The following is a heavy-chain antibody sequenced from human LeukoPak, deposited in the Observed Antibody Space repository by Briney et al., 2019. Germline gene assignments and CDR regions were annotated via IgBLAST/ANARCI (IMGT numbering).Heavy chain of an antibody. CDR2: VYYTGSN. D-gene: IGHD5-24*01. J-gene: IGHJ4*02. V-gene: IGHV4-59*01. CDR1: GGSISNYY. Sequence: PSETLSLTCPVSGGSISNYYYWTWIRQPPGKGLEWIGYVYYTGSNNFNPSLKSRVTMSLDTSRNQFSLKLTSLTAADTAVYYCARGAMATTPFFDYWGQGTLVTVSS. CDR3: ARGAMATTPFFDY.